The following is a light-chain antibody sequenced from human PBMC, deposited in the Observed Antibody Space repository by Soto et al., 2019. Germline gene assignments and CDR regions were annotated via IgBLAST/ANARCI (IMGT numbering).Light chain of an antibody. J-gene: IGLJ1*01. CDR3: SSHTSGSTRV. V-gene: IGLV2-14*01. Sequence: QSVLTQPASVSGAPGQSIPISCNGNFKYFGCYDYVSWYQQHPDKAPKLMIYEVTKRPSGVSNRFSGSKSGNTASLTISGLQPEDEADYYCSSHTSGSTRVFGRGTKVTVL. CDR1: FKYFGCYDY. CDR2: EVT.